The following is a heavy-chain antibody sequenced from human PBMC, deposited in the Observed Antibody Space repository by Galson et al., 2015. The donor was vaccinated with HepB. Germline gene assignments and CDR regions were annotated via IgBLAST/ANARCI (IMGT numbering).Heavy chain of an antibody. CDR1: GDSVSSNSAA. CDR3: ARTPFPKGDYIWGSYRSYWYFDL. J-gene: IGHJ2*01. CDR2: TYYRSKWYN. V-gene: IGHV6-1*01. D-gene: IGHD3-16*02. Sequence: CAISGDSVSSNSAAWNWIRQSPSRGLEWLGRTYYRSKWYNDYAVSVKSRITINPDTSKNQFSLQLNSVTPEDTAVYYCARTPFPKGDYIWGSYRSYWYFDLWGRGTLVTVSS.